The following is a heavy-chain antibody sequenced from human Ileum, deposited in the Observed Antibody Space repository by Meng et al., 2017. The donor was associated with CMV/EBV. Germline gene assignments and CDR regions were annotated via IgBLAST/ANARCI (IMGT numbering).Heavy chain of an antibody. CDR2: ITGDGGGT. CDR3: TKISHSSGLD. J-gene: IGHJ4*02. CDR1: GFHFSRSW. Sequence: LSCGASGFHFSRSWMPWARQVPGKGPVWVALITGDGGGTAYADFAKGRFTISRDNTKNTLSLEMNSLRPEDTAVYYCTKISHSSGLDWGQGVLVTVSS. D-gene: IGHD3-22*01. V-gene: IGHV3-74*01.